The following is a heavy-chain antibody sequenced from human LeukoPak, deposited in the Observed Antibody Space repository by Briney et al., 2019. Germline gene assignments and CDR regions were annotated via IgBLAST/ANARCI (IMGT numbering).Heavy chain of an antibody. CDR2: ISSSSSYI. CDR3: AIGQYSSSWSFYYGMDV. J-gene: IGHJ6*02. V-gene: IGHV3-21*01. CDR1: GFTFSSYS. D-gene: IGHD6-13*01. Sequence: GGSLRLSCAASGFTFSSYSMNWVRQAPGKGLEWVSSISSSSSYIYYADSVKGRFTISRDNAKNSLYLQMNSLRAEDTAVYYCAIGQYSSSWSFYYGMDVWGQGTTVTVSS.